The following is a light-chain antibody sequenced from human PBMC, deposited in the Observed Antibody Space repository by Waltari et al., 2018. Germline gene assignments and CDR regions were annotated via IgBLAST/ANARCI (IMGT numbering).Light chain of an antibody. CDR2: GAS. J-gene: IGKJ1*01. Sequence: EIVLTQSPGTLSLSLGERATLSCRASQSVSRALAWYQQKPGQAPRLLIYGASTRATGIPDRFSGSGSWTDFSLTISRLEPDDFAVYYCQHYLRVPVTFGQGTTVEI. CDR1: QSVSRA. CDR3: QHYLRVPVT. V-gene: IGKV3-20*01.